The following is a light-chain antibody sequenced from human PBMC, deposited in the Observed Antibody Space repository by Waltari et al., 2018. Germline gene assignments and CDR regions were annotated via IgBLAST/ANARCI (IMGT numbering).Light chain of an antibody. V-gene: IGLV2-14*01. Sequence: SALTQPASVSGSPGQSITISCPGTRSDAAGQNYVPWYQQHPGKPPKLMIYDVSNRPSGVSNRFSCSKSGNTASLTISGLQAEDEADYYCSSFTISSTWVFGGGTKLTVL. CDR1: RSDAAGQNY. CDR2: DVS. CDR3: SSFTISSTWV. J-gene: IGLJ3*02.